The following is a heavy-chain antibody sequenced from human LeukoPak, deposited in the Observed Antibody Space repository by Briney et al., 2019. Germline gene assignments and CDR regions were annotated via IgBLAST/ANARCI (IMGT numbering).Heavy chain of an antibody. Sequence: SVKVSCKASGGTFSSYAISWVRQAPGQGLGWMGGIIPIFGTANYAQKFQGRVTTTADESTSTAYMELSSLRSEDTAVYYCARRITIFGVVIESYYYYGMDVWGQGTTVTVSS. D-gene: IGHD3-3*01. CDR1: GGTFSSYA. J-gene: IGHJ6*02. CDR3: ARRITIFGVVIESYYYYGMDV. V-gene: IGHV1-69*01. CDR2: IIPIFGTA.